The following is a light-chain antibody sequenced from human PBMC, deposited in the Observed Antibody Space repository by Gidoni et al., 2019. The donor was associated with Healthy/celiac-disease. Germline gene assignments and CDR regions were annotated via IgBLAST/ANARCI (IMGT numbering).Light chain of an antibody. CDR2: DVS. CDR1: SSDVGGYNY. J-gene: IGLJ2*01. V-gene: IGLV2-11*01. Sequence: QSALTQPRSVSGSPGQSVTISCTGTSSDVGGYNYVSWYQQHQGKAPTLLIYDVSKRPSGVPDRFSCSKSGNTASLTISGLQAEDEADYYCCSYAGSYTFVVFGGGTKLTVL. CDR3: CSYAGSYTFVV.